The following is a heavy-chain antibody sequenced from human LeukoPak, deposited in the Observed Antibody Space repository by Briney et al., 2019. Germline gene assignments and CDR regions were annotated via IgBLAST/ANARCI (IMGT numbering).Heavy chain of an antibody. CDR2: INPNSGGT. Sequence: ASVKVSCKASGYTFTGYYMHWVRQAPGHGLEWMGWINPNSGGTNYAQKFQGRVTMTRDTSISTAYMELSRLRSDDTDVYYCARVGVTYYYGSGSRDPYPYFDYWGQGTLVTVSS. D-gene: IGHD3-10*01. CDR3: ARVGVTYYYGSGSRDPYPYFDY. V-gene: IGHV1-2*02. CDR1: GYTFTGYY. J-gene: IGHJ4*02.